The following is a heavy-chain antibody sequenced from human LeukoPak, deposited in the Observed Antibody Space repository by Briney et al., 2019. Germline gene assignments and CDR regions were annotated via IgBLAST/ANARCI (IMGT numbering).Heavy chain of an antibody. D-gene: IGHD1-26*01. V-gene: IGHV3-48*03. CDR3: ARGSGFVFDY. J-gene: IGHJ4*02. CDR1: GFTFSSYE. CDR2: ISTSGDSI. Sequence: PGGSLRLSCVASGFTFSSYEVKWVRQAPGKGLEWVSYISTSGDSIFYADSVKGRFTISRDNVKNSLFLQMNSLRAEDTAVYYCARGSGFVFDYWGQGTLVTVSA.